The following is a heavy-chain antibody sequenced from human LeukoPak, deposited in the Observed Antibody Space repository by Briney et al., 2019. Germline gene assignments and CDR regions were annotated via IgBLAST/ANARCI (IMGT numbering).Heavy chain of an antibody. D-gene: IGHD6-13*01. Sequence: PGGSLRLSCAASGFTFSDYYMSWIRQAPGKGLEWVSYISSSGSTIYYADSVKGRFTISRDNAKNSLYLQMNSLRAEDTAVYYCATLWGQQLVPKPYYYYMDVWGKGTMVTVSS. V-gene: IGHV3-11*01. CDR3: ATLWGQQLVPKPYYYYMDV. CDR2: ISSSGSTI. J-gene: IGHJ6*03. CDR1: GFTFSDYY.